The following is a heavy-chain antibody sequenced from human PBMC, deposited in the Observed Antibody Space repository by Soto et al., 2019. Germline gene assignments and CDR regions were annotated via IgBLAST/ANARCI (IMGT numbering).Heavy chain of an antibody. CDR3: ARRGYSYYYMDV. CDR1: GFAFTNYG. Sequence: QVQLVQSGAEVKEPGASVKVSCKASGFAFTNYGFNWVGQAPGQGLEWVGGITVYNGNTDYAQKLQGRVTLTTDTSSTTAYMELRSLISDDTAVYYCARRGYSYYYMDVWGKGTAVTVSS. J-gene: IGHJ6*03. D-gene: IGHD3-16*01. CDR2: ITVYNGNT. V-gene: IGHV1-18*01.